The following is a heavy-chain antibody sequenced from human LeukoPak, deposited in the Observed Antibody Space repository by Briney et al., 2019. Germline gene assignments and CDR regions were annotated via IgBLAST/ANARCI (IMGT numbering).Heavy chain of an antibody. V-gene: IGHV3-23*01. D-gene: IGHD5/OR15-5a*01. CDR2: ISGSDRST. CDR3: AKDTSVGAFDI. J-gene: IGHJ3*02. Sequence: PGGSLRLSCAASGFTVSTNYMSWVRQAPGKGLEWVSGISGSDRSTYYADSVKGRFIISRDNSKNTLYLQMNSLRAEDTAVYYCAKDTSVGAFDIWGQGTMVTVSS. CDR1: GFTVSTNY.